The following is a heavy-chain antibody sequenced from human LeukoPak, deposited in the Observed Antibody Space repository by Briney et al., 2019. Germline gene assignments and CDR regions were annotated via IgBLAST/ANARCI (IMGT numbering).Heavy chain of an antibody. CDR1: GFTLSNYW. D-gene: IGHD1-26*01. J-gene: IGHJ3*02. CDR3: TRSGRGGAFDI. Sequence: QSGGSLRLSCAGSGFTLSNYWMHWVRQGPGKGLAWVSRIYSDGSRTTYADSVKGRFTISGDNAKNRLYLQMNSLRADDTAVYYCTRSGRGGAFDIWGQGTMVTVSS. V-gene: IGHV3-74*03. CDR2: IYSDGSRT.